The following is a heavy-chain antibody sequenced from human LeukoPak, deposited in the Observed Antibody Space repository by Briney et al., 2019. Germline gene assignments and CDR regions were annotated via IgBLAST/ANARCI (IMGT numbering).Heavy chain of an antibody. V-gene: IGHV3-23*01. D-gene: IGHD2-21*01. CDR3: AKELYIVVGY. CDR2: ISGSGGST. J-gene: IGHJ4*02. CDR1: GFTFISYA. Sequence: GGSLRLSCAASGFTFISYAMSWVRQAPGKGLEWVSAISGSGGSTYYADSVKGRFTISRDNAKNKLYLQMNSLRAEDTAVYYCAKELYIVVGYWGQGTLVTVSS.